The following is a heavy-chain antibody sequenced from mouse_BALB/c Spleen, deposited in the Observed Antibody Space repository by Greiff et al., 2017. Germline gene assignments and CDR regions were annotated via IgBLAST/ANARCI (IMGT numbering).Heavy chain of an antibody. CDR1: GFTFSDYY. Sequence: EVKLMESGGGLVKPGGSLKLSCAASGFTFSDYYMYWVRQTPEKRLEWVATISDGGSYTYYPDSVKGRFTISRDNAKNNLYLQMSSLKSEDTAMYYCARDQYGNYEAWFAYWGQGTLVTVSA. D-gene: IGHD2-10*02. V-gene: IGHV5-4*02. CDR3: ARDQYGNYEAWFAY. CDR2: ISDGGSYT. J-gene: IGHJ3*01.